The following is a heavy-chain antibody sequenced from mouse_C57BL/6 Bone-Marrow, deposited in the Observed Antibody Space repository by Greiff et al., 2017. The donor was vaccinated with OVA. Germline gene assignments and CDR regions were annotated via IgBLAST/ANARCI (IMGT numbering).Heavy chain of an antibody. CDR1: GFNIKDDY. Sequence: VQLQQSGAELVRPGASVQLSCTASGFNIKDDYMPWVQQRPEQGLEWIGWIDPENGDTAYASKFQGQATLTADTSSNTAYLQLSSLTSEDTAVYYCTTAVTAANYFDYWGQGTTLTVSS. V-gene: IGHV14-4*01. J-gene: IGHJ2*01. D-gene: IGHD1-2*01. CDR3: TTAVTAANYFDY. CDR2: IDPENGDT.